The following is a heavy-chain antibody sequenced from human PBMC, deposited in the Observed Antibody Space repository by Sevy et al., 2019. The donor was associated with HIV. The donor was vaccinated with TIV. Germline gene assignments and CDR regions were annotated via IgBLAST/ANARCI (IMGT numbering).Heavy chain of an antibody. J-gene: IGHJ3*02. CDR2: FDPEDGET. CDR1: GYTLTELS. V-gene: IGHV1-24*01. D-gene: IGHD3-3*01. CDR3: ATRKTPVLRFFRRVVAFDI. Sequence: ASVKVSCKVSGYTLTELSMHWVRRAPGKGLEWMGGFDPEDGETIYAQKFQGRVTMTEDTSTDTAYMELSSLRSEDTAVYYCATRKTPVLRFFRRVVAFDIWGQGTMVTVSS.